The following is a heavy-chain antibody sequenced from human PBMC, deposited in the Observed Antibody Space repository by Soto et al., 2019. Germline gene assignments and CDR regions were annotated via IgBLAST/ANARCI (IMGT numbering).Heavy chain of an antibody. D-gene: IGHD4-17*01. Sequence: QVQLVQSGAEVKKPGASVRVSCKASGYTFTSYALNWVRQAPGQGLEWLGWMNPNNGNRGYAQKFQGRVTLTRDTSISTAYMELSSLTSEDTAVYYCARDYGGNSGWFDPWGQGTLVTVSS. J-gene: IGHJ5*02. CDR1: GYTFTSYA. CDR3: ARDYGGNSGWFDP. CDR2: MNPNNGNR. V-gene: IGHV1-8*01.